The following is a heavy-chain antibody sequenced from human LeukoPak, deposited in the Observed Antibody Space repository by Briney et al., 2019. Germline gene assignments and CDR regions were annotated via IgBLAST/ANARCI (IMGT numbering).Heavy chain of an antibody. CDR3: ARVLTGEPYYGMDV. Sequence: SETLSLTCAVYGGSFSGYYWSWIRQPPGKGLEWIGEINHSGSTNYNPSLKSRVTISVDTSKNQFSLKLSSVTAADTAVYYCARVLTGEPYYGMDVWGQGTTVTVSS. CDR1: GGSFSGYY. CDR2: INHSGST. J-gene: IGHJ6*02. D-gene: IGHD7-27*01. V-gene: IGHV4-34*01.